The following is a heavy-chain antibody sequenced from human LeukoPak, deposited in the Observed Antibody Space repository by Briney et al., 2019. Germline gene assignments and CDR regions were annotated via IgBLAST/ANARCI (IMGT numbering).Heavy chain of an antibody. CDR3: AREWDHAGNFDTFDI. CDR2: ISTYNGRT. J-gene: IGHJ3*02. Sequence: GASVKVSCKSSGYTFTDYGISGVPQAPGQGLEWMGCISTYNGRTNYAQKFKGRVIMTTDTSTSTAYMELRSLRSDDTAVYYCAREWDHAGNFDTFDIWGQGTTVTVSS. V-gene: IGHV1-18*01. D-gene: IGHD1-26*01. CDR1: GYTFTDYG.